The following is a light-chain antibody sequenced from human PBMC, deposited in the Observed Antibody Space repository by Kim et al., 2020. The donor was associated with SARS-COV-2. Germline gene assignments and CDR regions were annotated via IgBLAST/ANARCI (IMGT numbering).Light chain of an antibody. V-gene: IGKV3D-20*01. Sequence: SPGERPTLPSAASNSIRGRCLARYQQKQGQAARILIYAASSRATDIPNRLSGGGTGTVFTITISRLEPENFEVYYCHQYGSSLTITFGQGTRLKIK. CDR1: NSIRGRC. CDR3: HQYGSSLTIT. J-gene: IGKJ5*01. CDR2: AAS.